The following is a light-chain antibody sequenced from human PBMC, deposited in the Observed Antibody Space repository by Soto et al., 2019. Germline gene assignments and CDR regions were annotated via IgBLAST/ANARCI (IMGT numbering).Light chain of an antibody. CDR1: QSVSSY. CDR3: QQRSNWIFT. V-gene: IGKV3-11*01. CDR2: DAS. J-gene: IGKJ3*01. Sequence: EIVLTQSPATLSLSPGERATLSCRASQSVSSYLAWYQQKPGQAPRLLIYDASNRATGIPARFXGSGSGTXXXXXXXXXEPEDFAVYYCQQRSNWIFTFGPGTKVDIK.